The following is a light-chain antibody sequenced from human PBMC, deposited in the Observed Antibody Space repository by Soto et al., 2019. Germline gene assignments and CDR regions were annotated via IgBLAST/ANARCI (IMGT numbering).Light chain of an antibody. V-gene: IGLV1-47*01. CDR3: AAWDDSLSGVM. J-gene: IGLJ3*02. Sequence: QSVLTQPPSASGTPGQRVSISCSGSSSNVGSKYVYWYQQLPGTAPKLLIYRNNQRPSGVPDRFSGSKSGTSASLAISGLRSEDEADYYCAAWDDSLSGVMFGGGTKLTV. CDR1: SSNVGSKY. CDR2: RNN.